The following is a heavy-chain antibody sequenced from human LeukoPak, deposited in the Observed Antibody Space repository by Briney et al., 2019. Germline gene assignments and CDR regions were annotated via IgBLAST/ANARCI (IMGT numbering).Heavy chain of an antibody. D-gene: IGHD2-2*01. Sequence: GGSLRLSCAASGFTFSSYSMNWVRQAPGKGLEWVSFITSSTTTTHYADSVKGRFTISRDNSKNTLYLQMSSLRAEDTAIYYCAKDMQGSYWGQGTLVTVSS. CDR2: ITSSTTTT. CDR3: AKDMQGSY. CDR1: GFTFSSYS. J-gene: IGHJ4*02. V-gene: IGHV3-48*01.